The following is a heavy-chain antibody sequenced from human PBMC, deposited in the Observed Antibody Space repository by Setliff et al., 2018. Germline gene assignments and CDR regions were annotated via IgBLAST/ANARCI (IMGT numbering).Heavy chain of an antibody. J-gene: IGHJ4*02. CDR3: ARTCSGSGCYAGLES. CDR2: IWDDGGNK. V-gene: IGHV3-33*08. D-gene: IGHD2-15*01. Sequence: GSLRLSCAASGFTFSSYRMHWVRQAPGKGLEWVAVIWDDGGNKYHADSVKGRFTISRDNSKNTLYLQMNSLRPEDTAVHYCARTCSGSGCYAGLESWGQGTPVTVSS. CDR1: GFTFSSYR.